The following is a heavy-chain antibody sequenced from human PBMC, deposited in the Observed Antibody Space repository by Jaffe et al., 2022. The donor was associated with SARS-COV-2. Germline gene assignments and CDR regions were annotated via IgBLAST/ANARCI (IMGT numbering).Heavy chain of an antibody. V-gene: IGHV3-23*01. CDR2: ISGSGGST. Sequence: EVQLLESGGGLVQPGGSLRLSCAASGFTFSSYAMSWVRQAPGKGLEWVSAISGSGGSTYYADSVKGRFTISRDNSKNTLYLQMNSLRAEDTAVYYCAKGGFSGSLAPYGYYYGMDVWGQGTTVTVSS. CDR3: AKGGFSGSLAPYGYYYGMDV. CDR1: GFTFSSYA. D-gene: IGHD1-26*01. J-gene: IGHJ6*02.